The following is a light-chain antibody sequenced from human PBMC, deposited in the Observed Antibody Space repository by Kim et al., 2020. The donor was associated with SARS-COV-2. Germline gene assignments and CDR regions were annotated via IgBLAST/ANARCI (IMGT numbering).Light chain of an antibody. J-gene: IGLJ2*01. CDR3: QVWDSSSDHRVV. CDR1: SIGSKS. V-gene: IGLV3-21*04. CDR2: YDS. Sequence: SYELTQPPSVSVAPGKTPRVSCGGNSIGSKSVHWYQQKSGQAPVLVIYYDSDRPSGIPERFSGSNSGNTATLTISRVEAGDEADYYCQVWDSSSDHRVVFGGGTQLTVL.